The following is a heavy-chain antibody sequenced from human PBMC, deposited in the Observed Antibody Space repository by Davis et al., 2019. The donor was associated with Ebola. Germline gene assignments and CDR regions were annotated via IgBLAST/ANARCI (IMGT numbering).Heavy chain of an antibody. J-gene: IGHJ1*01. CDR3: AKTPDGSSWGANQYFQH. D-gene: IGHD6-13*01. V-gene: IGHV3-23*01. CDR1: GFTFSSYA. CDR2: INGSGGST. Sequence: GESLKISCAASGFTFSSYAMSWVRQAPGKGLEWVSAINGSGGSTYYADSVKGRFTISRDNSKNTLYLQMNSLRAEDTAVYYCAKTPDGSSWGANQYFQHWGQGTLVTVSS.